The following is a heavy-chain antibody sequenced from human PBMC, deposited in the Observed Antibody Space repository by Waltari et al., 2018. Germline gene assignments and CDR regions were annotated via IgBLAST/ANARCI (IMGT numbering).Heavy chain of an antibody. CDR1: GYPFPDYY. CDR3: ATSPLRFLEWVNWFDP. CDR2: VDPEDGET. Sequence: EVPLVQSGAEVKKPGATVKISCKASGYPFPDYYIHWVQQAPGKGLEWMGRVDPEDGETIYAEKFQGRVTITADTSTDTAYMELTSLRSEDTAVYYCATSPLRFLEWVNWFDPWGQGTLVTVSS. D-gene: IGHD3-3*01. V-gene: IGHV1-69-2*01. J-gene: IGHJ5*02.